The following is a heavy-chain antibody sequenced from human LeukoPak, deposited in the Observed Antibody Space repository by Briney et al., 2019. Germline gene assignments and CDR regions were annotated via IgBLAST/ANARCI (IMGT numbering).Heavy chain of an antibody. CDR2: INQDESEK. CDR3: ARVGHLSFRTPDV. D-gene: IGHD3-16*02. CDR1: GFTFSSYW. V-gene: IGHV3-7*01. Sequence: GGSLRLSCAASGFTFSSYWMSWVRQAPGKGLEWVANINQDESEKYYVDSVKGRFTISRDNAKNSLYVQMNSLRAEDTAVYYCARVGHLSFRTPDVWGKGTTVTVSS. J-gene: IGHJ6*04.